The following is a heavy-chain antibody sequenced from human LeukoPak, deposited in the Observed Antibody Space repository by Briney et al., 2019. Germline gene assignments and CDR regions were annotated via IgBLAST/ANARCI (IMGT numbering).Heavy chain of an antibody. CDR1: GFTFSTYW. J-gene: IGHJ6*02. D-gene: IGHD1-26*01. V-gene: IGHV3-7*01. Sequence: PGGSLRLSCAASGFTFSTYWMTWVRQAPVKGLEWVANIKQDGNDKYCADSVKGRFTISRDNAKNSLYLQMNSLRAEHTVVYYCARYQGGGWDVWGQGTTVTVSS. CDR2: IKQDGNDK. CDR3: ARYQGGGWDV.